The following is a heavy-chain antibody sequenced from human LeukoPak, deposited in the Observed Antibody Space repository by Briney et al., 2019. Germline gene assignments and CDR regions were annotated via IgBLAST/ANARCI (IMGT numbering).Heavy chain of an antibody. CDR1: GFTFNNYW. CDR3: ARERMVYASPRRPFDY. CDR2: IKQDGSEK. D-gene: IGHD2-8*01. J-gene: IGHJ4*02. V-gene: IGHV3-7*01. Sequence: GGSLRLSCAASGFTFNNYWMSWVRQAPGKGLEWVANIKQDGSEKYYVDSVKGRFTISRDNAKNSLYLQMNSLRAEDTAVDYCARERMVYASPRRPFDYWGQGTLVTVSS.